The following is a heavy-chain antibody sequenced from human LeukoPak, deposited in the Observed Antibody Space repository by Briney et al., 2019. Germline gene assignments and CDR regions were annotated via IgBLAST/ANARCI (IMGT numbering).Heavy chain of an antibody. Sequence: PGGSLRLSCAASGFTFSSYSMNWVRQAPGKGLEWVSSISSSSSYIYYADSVKGRFTISRDNSKNTLYLQMNSLRAEDTAVYYCAKDGGNWVPDYWGQGTLVTVSS. CDR2: ISSSSSYI. D-gene: IGHD1-1*01. CDR3: AKDGGNWVPDY. V-gene: IGHV3-21*01. J-gene: IGHJ4*02. CDR1: GFTFSSYS.